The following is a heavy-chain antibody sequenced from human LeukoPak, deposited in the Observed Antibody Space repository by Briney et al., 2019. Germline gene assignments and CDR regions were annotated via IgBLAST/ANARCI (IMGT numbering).Heavy chain of an antibody. V-gene: IGHV3-48*04. CDR1: GFTFSSYS. CDR2: ISSSSSTI. CDR3: ARDQITMVRGVIIDYGMDV. Sequence: GGSLRLSCAASGFTFSSYSMNWVRQAPGKGLEWVSYISSSSSTIYYADSVKGRFTISRDNAKNSLYLQMNSLRAEDTAVYYCARDQITMVRGVIIDYGMDVWGQGTTVTVSS. J-gene: IGHJ6*02. D-gene: IGHD3-10*01.